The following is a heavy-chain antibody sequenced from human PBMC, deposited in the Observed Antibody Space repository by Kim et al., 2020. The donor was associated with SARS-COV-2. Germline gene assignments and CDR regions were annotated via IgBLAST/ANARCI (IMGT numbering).Heavy chain of an antibody. V-gene: IGHV1-3*01. J-gene: IGHJ4*02. D-gene: IGHD6-13*01. Sequence: ASVKVSCKASGYTFTSYAMHWVRQAPGQRLEWMGWINAGNGNTKYSQKFQGRVTITRDTSASTAYMELSSLRSEDTAVYYCARDLGIAAAGHFDYWGQGTLVTVSS. CDR1: GYTFTSYA. CDR2: INAGNGNT. CDR3: ARDLGIAAAGHFDY.